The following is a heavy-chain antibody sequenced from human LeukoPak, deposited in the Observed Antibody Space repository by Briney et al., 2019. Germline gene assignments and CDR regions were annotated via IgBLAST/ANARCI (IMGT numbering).Heavy chain of an antibody. CDR2: LSTSGETT. V-gene: IGHV3-23*01. CDR3: AKGRSWSPYFDY. D-gene: IGHD1-26*01. J-gene: IGHJ4*02. CDR1: GFTFSSYA. Sequence: PGGSLRLSCAASGFTFSSYAMSWVPQAPGKGLEWVSALSTSGETTYYADSVKGRFTISRDNSKNTLYLQMNSLRAEDTAVYYCAKGRSWSPYFDYWGQGTLVTVSS.